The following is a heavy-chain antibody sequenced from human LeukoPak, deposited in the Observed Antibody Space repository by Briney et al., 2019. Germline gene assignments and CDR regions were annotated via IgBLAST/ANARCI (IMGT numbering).Heavy chain of an antibody. CDR3: ARDGYSSSWGLGYYYMDV. D-gene: IGHD6-13*01. J-gene: IGHJ6*03. CDR2: IYYSGST. V-gene: IGHV4-59*01. Sequence: PSETLSLTCTVSGGSISSYYWSWIRQPPGKGLEWMGYIYYSGSTNYNPSLKSRVAISVDTSKNQFSLKLSSVTAADTAVYYCARDGYSSSWGLGYYYMDVWGKGTTVTVSS. CDR1: GGSISSYY.